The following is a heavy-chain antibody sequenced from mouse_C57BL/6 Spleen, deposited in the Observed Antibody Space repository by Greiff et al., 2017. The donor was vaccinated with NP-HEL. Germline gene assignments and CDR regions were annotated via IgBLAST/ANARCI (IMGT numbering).Heavy chain of an antibody. D-gene: IGHD5-1*01. Sequence: EVHLVESGGGLVQPGGSLKLSCAASGFTFSDYYMYWVRQTPEKRLEWVAYISNGGGSTYYPDTVKGRFTISRDNAKNTLYLQMSRLKSEDTAMYYCARRDREVPFDYWGQGTTLTVSS. CDR3: ARRDREVPFDY. CDR2: ISNGGGST. J-gene: IGHJ2*01. CDR1: GFTFSDYY. V-gene: IGHV5-12*01.